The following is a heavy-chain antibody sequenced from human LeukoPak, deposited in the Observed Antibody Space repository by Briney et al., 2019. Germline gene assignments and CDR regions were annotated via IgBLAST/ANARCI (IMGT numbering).Heavy chain of an antibody. CDR3: ARERESSSWYYFDY. Sequence: PGGSLRLSCAASGFTFSNYAIHWVRQAPGKGLEWVAVIWYDGSNKYYADSVKGRFTISRDNSKNTLYLQMNSLRAEDTAVYYCARERESSSWYYFDYWGQGTLVTVSS. CDR1: GFTFSNYA. J-gene: IGHJ4*02. D-gene: IGHD6-13*01. CDR2: IWYDGSNK. V-gene: IGHV3-33*08.